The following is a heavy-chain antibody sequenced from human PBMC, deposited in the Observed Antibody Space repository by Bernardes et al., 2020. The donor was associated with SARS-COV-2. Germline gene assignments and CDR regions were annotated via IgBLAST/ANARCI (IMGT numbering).Heavy chain of an antibody. CDR3: ARAPGYCSSTSCSHSYYYYYYGMDV. CDR1: GFTFSEYW. D-gene: IGHD2-2*01. Sequence: GGSLRLSRAASGFTFSEYWMNWVRQTPGKGLVWVSRINSDGSKTTYADSVKGRFTISRDNAKNTLYLQVNTLRVEDTAVYYCARAPGYCSSTSCSHSYYYYYYGMDVWGQGTTVTVSS. J-gene: IGHJ6*02. V-gene: IGHV3-74*01. CDR2: INSDGSKT.